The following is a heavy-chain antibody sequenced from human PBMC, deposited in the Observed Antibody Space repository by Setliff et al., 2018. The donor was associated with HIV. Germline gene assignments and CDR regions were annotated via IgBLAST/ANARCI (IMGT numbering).Heavy chain of an antibody. Sequence: PSETLSLTCAVYGGSFSGYYWSWIRQPPGKGLEWIGEINHSGSTNYNPSLKSRVTISVDTSKNQFSLKLSSVTAADTAVYYCARDLAGARLTIDIWGKGTTVTVSS. V-gene: IGHV4-34*01. D-gene: IGHD1-1*01. CDR1: GGSFSGYY. J-gene: IGHJ6*04. CDR2: INHSGST. CDR3: ARDLAGARLTIDI.